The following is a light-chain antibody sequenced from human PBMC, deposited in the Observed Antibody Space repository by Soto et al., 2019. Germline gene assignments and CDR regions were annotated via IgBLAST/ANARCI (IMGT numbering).Light chain of an antibody. J-gene: IGKJ1*01. Sequence: EIVLTQSSGTLSLSPGDRATLSCRASQSLSSNYLAWYQQKPGQAPRLLIYGASRRATDIPDRFSGSGSGTDFALTITRLEPADFAVYFCQQYDTFPRTFGQGTKVEIQ. CDR3: QQYDTFPRT. CDR2: GAS. CDR1: QSLSSNY. V-gene: IGKV3-20*01.